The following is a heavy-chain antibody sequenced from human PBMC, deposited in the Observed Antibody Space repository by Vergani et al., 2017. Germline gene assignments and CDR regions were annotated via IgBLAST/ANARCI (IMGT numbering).Heavy chain of an antibody. CDR1: GGSVSSGSYY. CDR2: IYYSGST. Sequence: QVQLQESGPGLVKPSETLSLTCTVSGGSVSSGSYYWSWIRQPPGKGLEWIGSIYYSGSTYYNPSLKSRVTISVDTSKNQFSLKLSSVTAADTAVYYCARVDTVDYYYYMDVWGKGTTVTVSS. CDR3: ARVDTVDYYYYMDV. J-gene: IGHJ6*03. D-gene: IGHD5-12*01. V-gene: IGHV4-39*01.